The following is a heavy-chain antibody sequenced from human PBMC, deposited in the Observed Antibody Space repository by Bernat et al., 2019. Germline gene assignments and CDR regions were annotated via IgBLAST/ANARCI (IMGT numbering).Heavy chain of an antibody. CDR3: ARDSMTTVVYFDY. Sequence: QVQLVESGGGVVQPGRSLRLSCAASGFTFSSYAMHWVRQAPGKGLECVAVISYDGSNKYYTDSVKGRFTSSRDNSKNTLYLQMNSLRAEDTAVYYCARDSMTTVVYFDYWGQGTLVTVSS. V-gene: IGHV3-30-3*01. CDR2: ISYDGSNK. J-gene: IGHJ4*02. D-gene: IGHD4-23*01. CDR1: GFTFSSYA.